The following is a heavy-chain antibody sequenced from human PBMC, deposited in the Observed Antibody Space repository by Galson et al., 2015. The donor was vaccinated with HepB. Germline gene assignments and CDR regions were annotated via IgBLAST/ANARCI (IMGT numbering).Heavy chain of an antibody. CDR1: GYTFTGYY. V-gene: IGHV1-2*06. D-gene: IGHD3-22*01. Sequence: SVKVSCKASGYTFTGYYMHWVRQAPGQGLEWKGRINPNSGGTNYAQKFQGRVTMTRDTSISAAYMELSRLRSDDTAVYYCARLSTHYYDSSGLSGMDVWGQGTTVTVSS. J-gene: IGHJ6*02. CDR3: ARLSTHYYDSSGLSGMDV. CDR2: INPNSGGT.